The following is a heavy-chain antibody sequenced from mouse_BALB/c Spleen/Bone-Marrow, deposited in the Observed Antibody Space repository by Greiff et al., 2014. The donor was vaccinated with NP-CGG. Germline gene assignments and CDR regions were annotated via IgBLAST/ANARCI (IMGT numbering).Heavy chain of an antibody. CDR3: AKNLRGNYVRAMDY. Sequence: QVQLQQPGPGLVQPSQSLSITCTVSGFSLTSYGVHWVRQSPGKGLEWLGVIWRGGSTDYNAAFMSRLSITKDNSKSQVFFKMNSLQADDTAIYYCAKNLRGNYVRAMDYRGQGISVTVSS. V-gene: IGHV2-5*01. CDR2: IWRGGST. J-gene: IGHJ4*01. D-gene: IGHD2-1*01. CDR1: GFSLTSYG.